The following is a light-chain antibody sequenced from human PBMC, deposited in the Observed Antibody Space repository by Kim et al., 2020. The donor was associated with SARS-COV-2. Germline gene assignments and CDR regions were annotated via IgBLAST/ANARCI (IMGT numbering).Light chain of an antibody. CDR2: SAS. V-gene: IGKV1-27*01. Sequence: ASVGDRVTITCRASQGINNYVAWYQQKPGQAPKLLIYSASALQSGVPSRFSGSASGTDFTLTISSLQPEDVASYYCQKYDRAPWTFGQGTKVDIK. CDR3: QKYDRAPWT. CDR1: QGINNY. J-gene: IGKJ1*01.